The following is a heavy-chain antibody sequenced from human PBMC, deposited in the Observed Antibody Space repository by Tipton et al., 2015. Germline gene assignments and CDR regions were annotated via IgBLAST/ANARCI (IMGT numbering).Heavy chain of an antibody. Sequence: SLRLSCAASGFTFSSYGMHWVRQAPGKGLEWVAGIWNDGSNKYYADSVKGRFTISRDNSKNTLYLQMNSLRAEDTAVYYCASVYCSGGGCKYWDLDYWGQGTLVTVSS. CDR2: IWNDGSNK. V-gene: IGHV3-33*01. J-gene: IGHJ4*02. CDR3: ASVYCSGGGCKYWDLDY. D-gene: IGHD2-15*01. CDR1: GFTFSSYG.